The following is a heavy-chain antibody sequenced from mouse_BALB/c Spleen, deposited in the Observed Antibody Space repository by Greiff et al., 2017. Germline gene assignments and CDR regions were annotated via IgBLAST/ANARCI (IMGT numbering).Heavy chain of an antibody. D-gene: IGHD2-3*01. V-gene: IGHV2-9*02. Sequence: VQRVESGPGLVAPSQSLSITCTVSGFSLTSYGVHWVRQPPGKGLEWLGVIWAGGSTNYNSALMSRLSISKDNSKSQVFLKMNSLQTDDTAMYYCARDSGYSFVAYWGQGTLVTVSA. CDR3: ARDSGYSFVAY. CDR2: IWAGGST. CDR1: GFSLTSYG. J-gene: IGHJ3*01.